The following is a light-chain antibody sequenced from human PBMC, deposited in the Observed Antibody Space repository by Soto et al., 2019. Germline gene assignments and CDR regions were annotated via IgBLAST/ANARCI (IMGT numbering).Light chain of an antibody. V-gene: IGLV2-11*01. CDR1: SSDVGGYNY. CDR3: CSYAGRNTWV. CDR2: DVS. J-gene: IGLJ3*02. Sequence: QSALTQPRSVSGSPGQSVTISCTGTSSDVGGYNYVSWYQHHPGKAPKLMIYDVSKRPSGVPDRFSGSKSGNTASLTISGLQAEDEADSYCCSYAGRNTWVFGGGTQLTVL.